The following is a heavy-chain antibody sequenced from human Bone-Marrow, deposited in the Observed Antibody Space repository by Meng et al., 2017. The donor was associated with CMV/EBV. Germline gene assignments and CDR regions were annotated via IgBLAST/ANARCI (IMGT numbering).Heavy chain of an antibody. Sequence: ASVKVSCKASGYTFTSYDINWVRQATGQGLEWMGWMNPNSGNTGYAQKLQGRVTMTTGTSTSTAYMELRSLRSDDTAVYYCARDPNPSIAAAGTFGYWGQGTLVTVSS. CDR1: GYTFTSYD. CDR2: MNPNSGNT. CDR3: ARDPNPSIAAAGTFGY. J-gene: IGHJ4*02. D-gene: IGHD6-13*01. V-gene: IGHV1-8*02.